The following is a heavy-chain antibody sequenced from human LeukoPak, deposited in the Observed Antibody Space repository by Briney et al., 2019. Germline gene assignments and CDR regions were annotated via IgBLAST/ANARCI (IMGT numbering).Heavy chain of an antibody. J-gene: IGHJ4*02. CDR2: INTNTGNP. V-gene: IGHV7-4-1*02. CDR3: ATLGDWSDWWYDY. D-gene: IGHD2-21*02. CDR1: GYTFTSYA. Sequence: ASVNVSCKASGYTFTSYAMNWVRQAPGQGLERMGWINTNTGNPTYAQGFTGRFVFSLDTSVSTAYLQISSLKAEDTAVYYCATLGDWSDWWYDYWGQGTLVTVSS.